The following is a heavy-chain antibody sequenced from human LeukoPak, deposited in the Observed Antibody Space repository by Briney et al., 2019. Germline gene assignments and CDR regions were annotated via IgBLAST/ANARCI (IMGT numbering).Heavy chain of an antibody. CDR1: GYTLTELS. D-gene: IGHD2-2*02. CDR3: ATTLLVVPAAIFDY. V-gene: IGHV1-24*01. Sequence: ASVKVSCKVCGYTLTELSMHWVRQAPGKGLEWRGGFDPEDGETIYAQKFQGRVTMTEDTSTDTAYMELSSLRSEDTAVYYCATTLLVVPAAIFDYWGQGTLVTVSS. J-gene: IGHJ4*02. CDR2: FDPEDGET.